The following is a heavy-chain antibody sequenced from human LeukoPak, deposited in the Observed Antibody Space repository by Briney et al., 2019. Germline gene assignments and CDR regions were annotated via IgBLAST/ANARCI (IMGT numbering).Heavy chain of an antibody. Sequence: ASVKVSCKASGGTFNNYAISWVRQAPGQGLEWMGGIIHMFGSTNYAQKFQGRITITADESTRTAWMELSSLRSEDTAVYYCAISSSGYTYGYVSGWFDPWGQGTLVIVSS. CDR2: IIHMFGST. CDR1: GGTFNNYA. J-gene: IGHJ5*02. D-gene: IGHD5-18*01. CDR3: AISSSGYTYGYVSGWFDP. V-gene: IGHV1-69*01.